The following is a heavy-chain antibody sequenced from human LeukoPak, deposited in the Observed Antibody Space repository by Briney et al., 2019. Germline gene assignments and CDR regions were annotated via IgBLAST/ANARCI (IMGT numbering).Heavy chain of an antibody. V-gene: IGHV3-23*01. D-gene: IGHD3-22*01. J-gene: IGHJ4*02. CDR1: GFTFSSYA. Sequence: GGSVRLSCTASGFTFSSYAMYGVRQAPGKGLEGVSGISGSGGSTYYADSVKGRFTISRDNSKNTLYLQMNSLRAEDTAVYYCAKANSYDSSGYTDYWGQGTLVTVSS. CDR2: ISGSGGST. CDR3: AKANSYDSSGYTDY.